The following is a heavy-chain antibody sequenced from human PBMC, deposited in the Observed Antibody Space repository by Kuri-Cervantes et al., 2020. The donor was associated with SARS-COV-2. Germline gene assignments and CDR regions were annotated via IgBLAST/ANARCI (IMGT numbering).Heavy chain of an antibody. CDR1: GFTFSSYA. CDR3: ASGGPLEDFWSGYYM. D-gene: IGHD3-3*01. V-gene: IGHV3-23*01. Sequence: GGSLRLSCAASGFTFSSYAMSWVRQAPGKGLEWVSAISGSGGSTYYADSVKGRFTISRDNSKNTLYLQMNSLRAEDTAVYYCASGGPLEDFWSGYYMWGQGTLVTVSS. CDR2: ISGSGGST. J-gene: IGHJ4*02.